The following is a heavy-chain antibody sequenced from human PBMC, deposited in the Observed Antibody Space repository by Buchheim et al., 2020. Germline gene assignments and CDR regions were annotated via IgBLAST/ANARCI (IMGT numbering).Heavy chain of an antibody. CDR3: MALTVGVVATHFDN. J-gene: IGHJ4*02. CDR2: SRNKAKSYTT. V-gene: IGHV3-72*01. Sequence: EVQLVESGGGLVQPGGSLRLSCAASGFTFSDPYIDWVRQAPGKGLEWVGRSRNKAKSYTTEYGASVKGRFTISRDDSKNLVYLHMNSLKTEDTAVHYCMALTVGVVATHFDNWGQGTL. D-gene: IGHD4-23*01. CDR1: GFTFSDPY.